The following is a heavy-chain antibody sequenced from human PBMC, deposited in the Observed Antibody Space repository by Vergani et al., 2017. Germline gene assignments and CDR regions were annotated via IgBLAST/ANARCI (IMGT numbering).Heavy chain of an antibody. CDR3: TRDDYFDTSPGDY. V-gene: IGHV3-33*01. D-gene: IGHD3-22*01. CDR2: IWSDGNTK. CDR1: GFIFSNYG. Sequence: QVQLVESGGGVVQPGRSLRLSCAASGFIFSNYGLHWVRQAPGKGLEWVAVIWSDGNTKYYADSVKGRFTISRDNSKNTLYLQMKSLRAEDTAVYYCTRDDYFDTSPGDYWGQGTLVTVSS. J-gene: IGHJ4*02.